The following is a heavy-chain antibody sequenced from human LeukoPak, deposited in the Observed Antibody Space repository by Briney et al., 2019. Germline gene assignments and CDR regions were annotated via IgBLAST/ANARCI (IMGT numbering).Heavy chain of an antibody. CDR3: SRDPLLAVNIRMTDGKNWFAP. Sequence: GASVKISCKASGYTFTNYYMQWLRQAPGKGPEWLGVIDPRDGSTNYAQKFRGRLTLTRDLSSSTGYMGLSGLTSEETAMYDCSRDPLLAVNIRMTDGKNWFAPWGQGTLVTVPS. J-gene: IGHJ5*02. CDR2: IDPRDGST. V-gene: IGHV1-46*01. D-gene: IGHD6-19*01. CDR1: GYTFTNYY.